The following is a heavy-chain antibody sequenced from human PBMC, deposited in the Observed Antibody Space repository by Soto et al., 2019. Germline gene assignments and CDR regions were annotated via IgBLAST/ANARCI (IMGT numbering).Heavy chain of an antibody. D-gene: IGHD4-4*01. Sequence: ASETLSLTCAVSGGSISSGGYSWSWIRQPPGKGLEWIGYIYHSGSTYYNPSLKSRVTISVDRSKNQFSLKLSSVTAADTAVYYCARRGTVTHFDYWGQGTLVTVSS. CDR1: GGSISSGGYS. V-gene: IGHV4-30-2*01. CDR3: ARRGTVTHFDY. CDR2: IYHSGST. J-gene: IGHJ4*02.